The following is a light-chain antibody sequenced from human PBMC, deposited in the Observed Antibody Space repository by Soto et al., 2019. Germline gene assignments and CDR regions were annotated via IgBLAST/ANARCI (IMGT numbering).Light chain of an antibody. Sequence: DIQMTQSPSTLSASVGDRVTITCRASQSVNNWLAWYQQKPGKAPNLLIYEESPLEGGVPSRFSGSASGTEFTLTISSLQPDDFATYYCQHYHSFPWTFGRGTKLEIK. CDR1: QSVNNW. CDR3: QHYHSFPWT. CDR2: EES. V-gene: IGKV1-5*03. J-gene: IGKJ1*01.